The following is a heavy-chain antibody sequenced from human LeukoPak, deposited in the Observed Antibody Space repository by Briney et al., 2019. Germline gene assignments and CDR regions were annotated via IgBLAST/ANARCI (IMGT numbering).Heavy chain of an antibody. CDR3: AREKVYSGYDGNAFDI. CDR2: ISGSGGST. J-gene: IGHJ3*02. D-gene: IGHD5-12*01. CDR1: GFTFSSYG. Sequence: GGTLRLSCAASGFTFSSYGMSWVRQAPGKGLEWVSAISGSGGSTYYADSVKGRFTISRDNAKNSLYLQMNSLRAEDTAVYYCAREKVYSGYDGNAFDIWGQGTMVTVSS. V-gene: IGHV3-23*01.